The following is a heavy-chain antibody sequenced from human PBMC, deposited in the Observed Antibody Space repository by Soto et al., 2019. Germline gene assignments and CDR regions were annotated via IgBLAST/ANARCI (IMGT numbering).Heavy chain of an antibody. D-gene: IGHD3-22*01. CDR1: GGTFSTYI. J-gene: IGHJ4*02. Sequence: QVQLVQSGAEVKKPGSSVKVSCKVSGGTFSTYIISWVRQAPGHGLEWMGGIIPLFGAANYAQKFQGRVTITADKSTTTAYMELSSLRSEDTAIYYCPREDSTGYRFDYWGQGTLVTVST. CDR3: PREDSTGYRFDY. CDR2: IIPLFGAA. V-gene: IGHV1-69*06.